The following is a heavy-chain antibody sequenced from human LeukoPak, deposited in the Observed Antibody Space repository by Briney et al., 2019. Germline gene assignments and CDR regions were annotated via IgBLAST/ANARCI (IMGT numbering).Heavy chain of an antibody. Sequence: SETLSLTCTVSGGSISSGSYYWSWIRQPAGKGLEWIGRIYTSGSTNYNPSLKSRVTISLDTSKNQFSLKLSSVTAADTALYYCARHGISRTYYAAFDYWGQGTLVTVSS. CDR2: IYTSGST. CDR1: GGSISSGSYY. J-gene: IGHJ4*02. CDR3: ARHGISRTYYAAFDY. V-gene: IGHV4-61*02. D-gene: IGHD1-26*01.